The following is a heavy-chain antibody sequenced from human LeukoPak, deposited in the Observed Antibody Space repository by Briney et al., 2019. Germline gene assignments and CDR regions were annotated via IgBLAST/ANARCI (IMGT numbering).Heavy chain of an antibody. Sequence: SETLSLTCAVSGYSISSGYYWGWIRQPPGQGLEWIGSIYHSGSTYYNPSLKSRVTISVDTSKNQFSLKLSSVTAADTAVYYCARGVPRTMVRGVFYYFDYWGQGTLVTVSS. J-gene: IGHJ4*02. D-gene: IGHD3-10*01. CDR2: IYHSGST. V-gene: IGHV4-38-2*01. CDR1: GYSISSGYY. CDR3: ARGVPRTMVRGVFYYFDY.